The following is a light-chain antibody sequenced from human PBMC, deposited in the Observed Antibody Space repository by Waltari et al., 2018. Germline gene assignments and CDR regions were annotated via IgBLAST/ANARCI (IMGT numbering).Light chain of an antibody. V-gene: IGKV3-15*01. Sequence: ELVMTQSPAPLSVFPGERATLSCSASQSIRSNLAWYQHKPGQAPRLLIYGASTRATGIPARFSGSGSGTEFTLTISSLQSEDFAVYFCQQYDNWLGTFGQGTKVEIK. CDR3: QQYDNWLGT. J-gene: IGKJ1*01. CDR1: QSIRSN. CDR2: GAS.